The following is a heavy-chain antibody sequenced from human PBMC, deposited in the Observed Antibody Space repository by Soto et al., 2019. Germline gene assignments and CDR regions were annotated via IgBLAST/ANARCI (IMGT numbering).Heavy chain of an antibody. CDR1: GYTFTSYG. D-gene: IGHD6-13*01. Sequence: ASVTVSCKASGYTFTSYGMMWVRQAPGQGLEWMGWINPNSGGTNYAQKFQGWVTMTRDTSISTAYMELSRLRSDDTAVYYCARDAPGAAPYWGQGTLVTVSS. CDR2: INPNSGGT. V-gene: IGHV1-2*04. J-gene: IGHJ4*02. CDR3: ARDAPGAAPY.